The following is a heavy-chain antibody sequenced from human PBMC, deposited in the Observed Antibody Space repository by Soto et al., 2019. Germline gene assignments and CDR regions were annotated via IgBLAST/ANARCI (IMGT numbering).Heavy chain of an antibody. CDR3: AKESRYYDFWSGYYYFDY. J-gene: IGHJ4*02. D-gene: IGHD3-3*01. CDR2: ISGSGGST. CDR1: GFTFSSYA. Sequence: EVQLLESGGGLVQPGGSLRPSCAASGFTFSSYAMSWVRQAPGKGLEWVSAISGSGGSTYYADSVKGRFTISRDNSKNTLYLQMNSLRAEDTAVYYCAKESRYYDFWSGYYYFDYWGQGTLVTVSS. V-gene: IGHV3-23*01.